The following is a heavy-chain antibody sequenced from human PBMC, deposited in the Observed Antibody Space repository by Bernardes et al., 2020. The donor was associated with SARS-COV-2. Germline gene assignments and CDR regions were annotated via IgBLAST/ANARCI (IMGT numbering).Heavy chain of an antibody. Sequence: GGSLKISCKGSGYSFTSYWISWVRPMPGKGLEWMGRIDPSDSYTNYSPSFQGHVTISADKSISTAYLQWSSLKASDTAMYYCAMSGQQLADYFDYWGQGTLVTVSS. D-gene: IGHD6-13*01. J-gene: IGHJ4*02. V-gene: IGHV5-10-1*01. CDR3: AMSGQQLADYFDY. CDR2: IDPSDSYT. CDR1: GYSFTSYW.